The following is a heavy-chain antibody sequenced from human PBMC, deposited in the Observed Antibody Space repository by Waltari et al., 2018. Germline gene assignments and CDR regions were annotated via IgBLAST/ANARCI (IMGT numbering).Heavy chain of an antibody. V-gene: IGHV4-38-2*01. CDR3: ARLGYYDFWSFHY. CDR2: IYHRGST. D-gene: IGHD3-3*01. J-gene: IGHJ4*02. Sequence: QVQLQESGPGLVKPSETLSLTCAVSGYSISSGYYWGWIRQPPGKGLEWIGSIYHRGSTYYNPSLKSRVTISVDTSKNQFSLKLSSVTAADTAVYYCARLGYYDFWSFHYWGQGTLVTVSS. CDR1: GYSISSGYY.